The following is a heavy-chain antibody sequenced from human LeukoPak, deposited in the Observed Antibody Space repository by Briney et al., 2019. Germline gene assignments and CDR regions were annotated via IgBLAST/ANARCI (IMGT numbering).Heavy chain of an antibody. CDR1: GGSFSGYY. J-gene: IGHJ4*02. CDR3: ARVEAGITMVRGVRFDY. CDR2: INHSGST. Sequence: SETLSLTCAVYGGSFSGYYWSWIRQPPGKGLEWIGEINHSGSTNYNPSLKSRVTISVDTSKNQFSLKLSSVTAADTAVYYCARVEAGITMVRGVRFDYWGQGTLVTVS. D-gene: IGHD3-10*01. V-gene: IGHV4-34*01.